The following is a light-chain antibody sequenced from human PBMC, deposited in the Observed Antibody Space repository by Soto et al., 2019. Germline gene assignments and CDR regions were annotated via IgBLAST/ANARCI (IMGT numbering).Light chain of an antibody. J-gene: IGKJ5*01. CDR2: DAS. V-gene: IGKV3-11*01. CDR3: QQRSSWPIT. CDR1: QSVSRY. Sequence: EIVLTQSPATVSLSPGGRATLGVRASQSVSRYLAWYQQKPGQAPRLLIYDASNRATGIPARFSGSGSGTDFTLTISSLEPEDFAVYYCQQRSSWPITFGQGTRLEIK.